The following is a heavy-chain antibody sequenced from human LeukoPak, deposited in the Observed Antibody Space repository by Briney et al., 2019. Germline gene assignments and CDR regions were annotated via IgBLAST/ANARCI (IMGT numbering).Heavy chain of an antibody. V-gene: IGHV1-18*01. CDR2: ISAYNGNT. Sequence: ASVKVSCKASGYIFTSRGITWVRQAPGQGLEWMGWISAYNGNTNYAQNVQGRVTVTRDTSTSTAYTELRSLRFDDTAVYYCARDLPGAAVEGTTRGMDVWGQGTTVTVSS. J-gene: IGHJ6*02. CDR1: GYIFTSRG. D-gene: IGHD6-19*01. CDR3: ARDLPGAAVEGTTRGMDV.